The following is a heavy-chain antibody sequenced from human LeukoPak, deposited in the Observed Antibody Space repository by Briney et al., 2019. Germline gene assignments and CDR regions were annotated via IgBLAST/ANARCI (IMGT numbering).Heavy chain of an antibody. CDR2: TYSSGST. Sequence: PGGSLTLSCVASGFTVSSNYMSWVRQAPGKGLEWVSLTYSSGSTDYADSVKGRFTISRDNSKNTLYLQMNSLRPDDTAVYYCSRGISTSGWLDYWGQGTLLTVSS. CDR1: GFTVSSNY. D-gene: IGHD6-19*01. J-gene: IGHJ4*02. CDR3: SRGISTSGWLDY. V-gene: IGHV3-53*01.